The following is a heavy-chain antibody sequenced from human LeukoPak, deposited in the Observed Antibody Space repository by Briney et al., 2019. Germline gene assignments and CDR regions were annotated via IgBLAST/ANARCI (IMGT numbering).Heavy chain of an antibody. D-gene: IGHD3-9*01. V-gene: IGHV4-39*07. CDR3: ARGPTRSEGPPYYDILTGPFDY. J-gene: IGHJ4*02. CDR2: IYYSGST. CDR1: GGSISSSSYY. Sequence: PSETLSLTCTVSGGSISSSSYYWGWIRQPPGKGLEWIGSIYYSGSTYYNPSLKSRVTISVDTSKNQFSLKLSSVTAADTAVYYCARGPTRSEGPPYYDILTGPFDYWGQGTLVTVSS.